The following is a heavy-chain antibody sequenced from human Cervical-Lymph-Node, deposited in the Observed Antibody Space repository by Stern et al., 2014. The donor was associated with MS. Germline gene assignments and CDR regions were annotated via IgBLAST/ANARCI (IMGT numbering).Heavy chain of an antibody. CDR2: ISPKTGSA. CDR1: GYTFTAYF. CDR3: ARDRGSYSDY. Sequence: VQLEESGAEVERPGASVKVSCKASGYTFTAYFLHWVRQAPGQGLEWMGWISPKTGSATYAQKLQDRVTMTRDTSINTGYMEVSSLRSDDTAVYYCARDRGSYSDYWGQGTLVAVSS. J-gene: IGHJ4*02. D-gene: IGHD1-26*01. V-gene: IGHV1-2*02.